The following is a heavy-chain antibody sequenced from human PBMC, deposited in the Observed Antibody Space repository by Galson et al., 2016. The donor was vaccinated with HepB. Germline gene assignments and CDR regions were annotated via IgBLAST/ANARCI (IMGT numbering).Heavy chain of an antibody. V-gene: IGHV4-31*11. Sequence: TLSLTCAVSGTSITSAAYYWSWIRQHPGKGLEWIAYTYHTGTSQYNPSLKSRVTISVDTSKNQFSLKLISLNVADTAFYYCARTSWAYNSNAFDVWGQGTLVTVSS. CDR1: GTSITSAAYY. J-gene: IGHJ3*01. D-gene: IGHD5-24*01. CDR3: ARTSWAYNSNAFDV. CDR2: TYHTGTS.